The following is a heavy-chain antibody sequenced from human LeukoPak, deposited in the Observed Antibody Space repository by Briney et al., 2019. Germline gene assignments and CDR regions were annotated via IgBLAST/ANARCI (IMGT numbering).Heavy chain of an antibody. D-gene: IGHD1-26*01. CDR2: IYYSGST. CDR1: GGSISSGGYY. V-gene: IGHV4-30-4*01. Sequence: SETLSLTCTVSGGSISSGGYYWSWIRQPPGKGLEWIGYIYYSGSTYYNPSLKSRVTISVDTSKNQFSLKLSSVTAADTAVYYCARVPYSGSLRGAFDIWGQGTMVTVSS. J-gene: IGHJ3*02. CDR3: ARVPYSGSLRGAFDI.